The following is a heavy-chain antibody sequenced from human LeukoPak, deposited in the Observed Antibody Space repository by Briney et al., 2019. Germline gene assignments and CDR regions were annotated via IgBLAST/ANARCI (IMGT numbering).Heavy chain of an antibody. CDR3: ARDRGAFYTLDI. V-gene: IGHV4-59*01. CDR1: GGSISSYY. CDR2: IYYSGST. J-gene: IGHJ3*02. D-gene: IGHD3-10*01. Sequence: SETLSLTCTVSGGSISSYYWSWIRQPPGKGLEWIGYIYYSGSTNYNPSLKSRVTISVDTSKNQFSLKLSSVTAADTAVYYCARDRGAFYTLDIWGQGTMVTVSS.